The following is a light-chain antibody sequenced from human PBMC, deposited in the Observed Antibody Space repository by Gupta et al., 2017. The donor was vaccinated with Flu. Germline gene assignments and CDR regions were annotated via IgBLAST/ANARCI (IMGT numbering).Light chain of an antibody. CDR3: QVWDSSSDHRV. V-gene: IGLV3-21*02. CDR1: NIRSKT. J-gene: IGLJ3*02. CDR2: DDS. Sequence: SYVLTQPPSVSVAPGQTARITCGGNNIRSKTVHWYQQKPGQAPVVVVSDDSDRPSGIPERFSGSNSGNTATLTISRVEAGDEADYYCQVWDSSSDHRVFGGGTKLTVL.